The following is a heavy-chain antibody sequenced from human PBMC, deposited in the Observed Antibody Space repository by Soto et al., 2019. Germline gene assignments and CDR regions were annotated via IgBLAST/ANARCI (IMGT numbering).Heavy chain of an antibody. D-gene: IGHD1-26*01. Sequence: GESLKISCRASGFDFTDYWIAWVRQVPGKGLEWMGIIFPHDSDTRYNPSFQGQVSISADKSVSIAYLQWSSLQASDTGIYYWARQGTISNSRNWLDPWGQGTLVTVS. CDR2: IFPHDSDT. CDR3: ARQGTISNSRNWLDP. V-gene: IGHV5-51*01. J-gene: IGHJ5*02. CDR1: GFDFTDYW.